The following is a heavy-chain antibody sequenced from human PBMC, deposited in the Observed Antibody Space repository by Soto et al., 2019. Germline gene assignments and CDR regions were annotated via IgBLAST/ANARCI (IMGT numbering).Heavy chain of an antibody. CDR2: IYYSGST. D-gene: IGHD6-19*01. V-gene: IGHV4-59*01. Sequence: PSETLSLTCTVSGGSISSYYWSWIRQPPGKGLEWIGYIYYSGSTNYNPSLKSRVTISVDTSKNQFSLKLSSVTAADTAVYYCARFVGAVAGFFDYWGQGTLVTVSS. CDR3: ARFVGAVAGFFDY. CDR1: GGSISSYY. J-gene: IGHJ4*02.